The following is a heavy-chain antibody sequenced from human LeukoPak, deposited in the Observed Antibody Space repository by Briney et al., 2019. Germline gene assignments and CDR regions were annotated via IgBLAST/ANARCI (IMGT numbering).Heavy chain of an antibody. D-gene: IGHD6-13*01. CDR2: ISGSGGST. CDR3: AKGGSSSWYLPMDWLDP. CDR1: GFTFSSYA. V-gene: IGHV3-23*01. J-gene: IGHJ5*02. Sequence: GGSLRLSCAASGFTFSSYAMSWVRQAPGKGLEWVSAISGSGGSTYYADSVKGRFTISRDNSKNTLYLQMNSLRAEDTAVYYCAKGGSSSWYLPMDWLDPWGQGTLVTVSS.